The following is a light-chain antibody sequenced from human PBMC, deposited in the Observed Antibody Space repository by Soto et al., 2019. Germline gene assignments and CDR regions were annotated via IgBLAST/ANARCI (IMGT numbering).Light chain of an antibody. CDR2: GAS. V-gene: IGKV3-20*01. CDR3: QQYGSSL. Sequence: EIVLTQSPGTLSLSPGERATLSCRASQSVSSSYLAWYQQKPGQAPRLLIYGASSRATGIPDRFSGSGSGTDFTLTISRLEPEDFAVSYCQQYGSSLFGGGTKVEIK. CDR1: QSVSSSY. J-gene: IGKJ4*01.